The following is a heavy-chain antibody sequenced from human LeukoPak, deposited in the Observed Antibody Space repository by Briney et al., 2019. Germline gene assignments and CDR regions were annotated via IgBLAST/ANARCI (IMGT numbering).Heavy chain of an antibody. CDR3: ARIRDYGDYPGPNQH. Sequence: GGSLRLSCAASGFTFSSYSMNWVSQDPGEGMEWVSYNSSSSSTIYYAVSVKGRFSIARDNTKNSLYLKINSLRAEDTAVYYCARIRDYGDYPGPNQHWGQGTLVTVSS. D-gene: IGHD4-17*01. CDR2: NSSSSSTI. J-gene: IGHJ1*01. V-gene: IGHV3-48*04. CDR1: GFTFSSYS.